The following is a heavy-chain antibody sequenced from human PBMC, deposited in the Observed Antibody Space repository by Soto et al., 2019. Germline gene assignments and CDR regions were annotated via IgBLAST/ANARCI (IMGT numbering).Heavy chain of an antibody. CDR1: GYSFTSYW. CDR2: IYPGDSDT. V-gene: IGHV5-51*01. Sequence: GESLKISCKGSGYSFTSYWIGWVRQMPGKGLEWMGIIYPGDSDTRYSPSFQGQVTISADKSISTAYLQWSSLKASDTAMYYCARQGLGGSHVDYYYYGMDVWGQGTTVTVSS. D-gene: IGHD1-26*01. CDR3: ARQGLGGSHVDYYYYGMDV. J-gene: IGHJ6*02.